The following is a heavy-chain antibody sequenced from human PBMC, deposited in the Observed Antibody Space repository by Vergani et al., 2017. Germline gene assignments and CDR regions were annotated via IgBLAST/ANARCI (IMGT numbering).Heavy chain of an antibody. CDR1: GFTFSSYS. CDR3: ARDSSGYGYY. D-gene: IGHD5-18*01. J-gene: IGHJ4*02. V-gene: IGHV3-21*01. CDR2: ISSSSSYI. Sequence: EVQLVESGGGLVKPGGSLRLSCAASGFTFSSYSMNWVRQAPGKGLEWVSSISSSSSYIYYADSVKGRFTIYRDNAKNSLYLQMNSLRAEDTAVYYCARDSSGYGYYWGQGTLVTVSS.